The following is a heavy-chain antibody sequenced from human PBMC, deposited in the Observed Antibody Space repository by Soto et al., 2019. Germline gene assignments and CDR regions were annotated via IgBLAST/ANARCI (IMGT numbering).Heavy chain of an antibody. CDR3: ARYYYDSSGYYPHFDY. CDR1: GGTFSSHA. V-gene: IGHV1-69*13. CDR2: IIPIFGTA. Sequence: NRGASVKVSCKASGGTFSSHAIRLVRQTPGEGLEWMGEIIPIFGTANYAQKFQGRVTITADESTSTAYMELSSLRSEDTDVYYCARYYYDSSGYYPHFDYCGQGTLVTVS. J-gene: IGHJ4*02. D-gene: IGHD3-22*01.